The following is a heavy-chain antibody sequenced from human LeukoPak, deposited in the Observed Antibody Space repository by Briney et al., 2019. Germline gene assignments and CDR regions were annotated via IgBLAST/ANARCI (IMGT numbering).Heavy chain of an antibody. D-gene: IGHD1-26*01. Sequence: PGGSLRLSCAASGFTFSSYSMNWVRQAPGKGLEWVSSISSSSYIYYADSVKGRFTISRDNAKNSLYLQMNSLRAEDTAVYYCARRDGSGSYDYWGQGTLVTVSS. CDR2: ISSSSYI. J-gene: IGHJ4*02. CDR3: ARRDGSGSYDY. CDR1: GFTFSSYS. V-gene: IGHV3-21*01.